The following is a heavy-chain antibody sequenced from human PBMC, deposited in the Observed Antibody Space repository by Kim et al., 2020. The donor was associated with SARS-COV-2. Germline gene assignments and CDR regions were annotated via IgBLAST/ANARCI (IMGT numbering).Heavy chain of an antibody. V-gene: IGHV3-15*01. CDR2: DGVTP. J-gene: IGHJ4*02. D-gene: IGHD3-10*01. CDR3: TAATMEN. Sequence: DGVTPDYAAPVKGRFTITRDDSKNTLYLQMNSLKTEDTALYYCTAATMENWGQGTLVTVSS.